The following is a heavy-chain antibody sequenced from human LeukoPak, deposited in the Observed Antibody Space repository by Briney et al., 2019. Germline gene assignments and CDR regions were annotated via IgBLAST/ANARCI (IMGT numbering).Heavy chain of an antibody. V-gene: IGHV4-61*01. CDR2: IYYSGST. J-gene: IGHJ4*02. CDR3: RRDSDD. Sequence: AETLRLSCTVSGGTVSSGRVYWSGIRQPPGKGLEWIGYIYYSGSTNYNPSLKSRVTMSVDTSKNQFSLKLSSVTAADTVVYYCRRDSDDWGQGTLVTVSS. CDR1: GGTVSSGRVY.